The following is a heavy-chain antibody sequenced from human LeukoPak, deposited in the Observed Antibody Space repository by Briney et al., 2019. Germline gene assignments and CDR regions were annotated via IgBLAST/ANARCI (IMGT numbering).Heavy chain of an antibody. J-gene: IGHJ1*01. D-gene: IGHD6-19*01. CDR1: GFTFDNYA. CDR3: ARAYKDRSLAGKKEFFQH. V-gene: IGHV3-9*01. Sequence: GRSLRLSCAASGFTFDNYAMNWVRQVPGKGLEWISLISWNSGTIGYADSVKGRFTISRDNANNFLYLQMNSLRDEDTALYYCARAYKDRSLAGKKEFFQHWGQGTLVTVSS. CDR2: ISWNSGTI.